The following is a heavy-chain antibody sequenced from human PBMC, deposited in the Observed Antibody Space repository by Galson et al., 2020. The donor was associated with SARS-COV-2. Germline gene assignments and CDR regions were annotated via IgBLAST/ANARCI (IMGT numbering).Heavy chain of an antibody. J-gene: IGHJ5*02. CDR3: ARCGESSGWFDP. Sequence: SETLSLTCTVSGGSISSYYWSWIRQPPGKGLEWIGYIYYSGSTNYNPSLKSRVTISVDTSKNQFSLKLSSVTAADTAVYYCARCGESSGWFDPWGQGTLVTVSS. CDR1: GGSISSYY. V-gene: IGHV4-59*08. D-gene: IGHD6-6*01. CDR2: IYYSGST.